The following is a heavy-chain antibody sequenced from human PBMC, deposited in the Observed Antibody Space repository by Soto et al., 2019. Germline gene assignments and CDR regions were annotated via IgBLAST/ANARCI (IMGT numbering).Heavy chain of an antibody. D-gene: IGHD5-12*01. J-gene: IGHJ4*02. CDR3: ACEVATIDNGFDY. CDR1: GYTFTSYD. Sequence: ASVKVSCKASGYTFTSYDINWVRQATGQGLEWMGWMNPNSGNTGYAQKFQGRVTISVDTSKNQFSLKLSSVTAADTAVYYCACEVATIDNGFDYWGQGTLVTVSS. V-gene: IGHV1-8*01. CDR2: MNPNSGNT.